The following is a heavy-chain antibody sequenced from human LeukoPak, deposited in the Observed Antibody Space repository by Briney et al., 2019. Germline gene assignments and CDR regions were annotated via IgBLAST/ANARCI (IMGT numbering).Heavy chain of an antibody. Sequence: GRTPRLSCAASGLTFSGYAMSWVSQAPGKGAEWVSAISGSGGSTSYADAVKGRFTISRDNSKTTLSLQMNSLSAEDTAVYYCANAGGDSRPHDYWGQGTLVSVSS. V-gene: IGHV3-23*01. CDR2: ISGSGGST. J-gene: IGHJ4*02. D-gene: IGHD2-21*02. CDR3: ANAGGDSRPHDY. CDR1: GLTFSGYA.